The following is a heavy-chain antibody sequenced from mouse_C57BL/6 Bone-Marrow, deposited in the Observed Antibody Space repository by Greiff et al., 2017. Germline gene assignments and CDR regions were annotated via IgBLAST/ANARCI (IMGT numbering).Heavy chain of an antibody. Sequence: EVQVVESGGGLVKPGGSLKLSCAASGFTFSSYAMSWVRQTPEKRLEWVATISDGGSYTYYPDNVKGRFTISRDNAKNNLYLQMSHLKSEDTAMYYCARVYYGSSYPYFDYWGQGTTLTVSS. CDR3: ARVYYGSSYPYFDY. CDR1: GFTFSSYA. V-gene: IGHV5-4*01. J-gene: IGHJ2*01. D-gene: IGHD1-1*01. CDR2: ISDGGSYT.